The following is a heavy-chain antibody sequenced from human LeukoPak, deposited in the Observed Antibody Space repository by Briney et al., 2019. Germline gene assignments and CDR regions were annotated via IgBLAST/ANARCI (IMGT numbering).Heavy chain of an antibody. J-gene: IGHJ4*02. CDR1: GGSISSTTYY. CDR3: ARGLGTTGTQGLIDY. Sequence: SETLSLTCTVSGGSISSTTYYWGWIRQPPGKGLEWIGEINHSGSTNYNPSLKSRVTISVDTSKNQFSLKLSSETAADTAVYYCARGLGTTGTQGLIDYWGQGTLVTVSS. D-gene: IGHD1-1*01. CDR2: INHSGST. V-gene: IGHV4-39*07.